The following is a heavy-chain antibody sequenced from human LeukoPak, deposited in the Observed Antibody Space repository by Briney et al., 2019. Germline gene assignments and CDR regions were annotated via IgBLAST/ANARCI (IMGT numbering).Heavy chain of an antibody. D-gene: IGHD6-13*01. V-gene: IGHV3-23*01. CDR1: EFTFSNYA. J-gene: IGHJ5*02. CDR3: AKAPAGPEYSSSWKFGYNWFDP. CDR2: IVGSGASA. Sequence: GGSLRLSCAAYEFTFSNYAMSWVRQAPGKGLEWVSAIVGSGASAYYADSVKGRFTISRDNSRNTLHLQMNSLRAEDTAVYYCAKAPAGPEYSSSWKFGYNWFDPWGQGTLVTVSS.